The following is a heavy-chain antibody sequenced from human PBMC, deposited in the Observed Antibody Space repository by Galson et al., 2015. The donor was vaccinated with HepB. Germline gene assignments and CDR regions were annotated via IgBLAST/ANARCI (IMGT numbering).Heavy chain of an antibody. D-gene: IGHD3-16*02. J-gene: IGHJ3*02. V-gene: IGHV1-46*03. Sequence: SVKVSCKASGYTFTSYYMHWVRQAPGQGLEWMGIINPSGGSTSYAQKFQGRVTMTRDTSTSTVYMELSSLRSEDTAVYYCARVFYDYVWGSYRLGDAFDIWGQGTMVTVSS. CDR2: INPSGGST. CDR1: GYTFTSYY. CDR3: ARVFYDYVWGSYRLGDAFDI.